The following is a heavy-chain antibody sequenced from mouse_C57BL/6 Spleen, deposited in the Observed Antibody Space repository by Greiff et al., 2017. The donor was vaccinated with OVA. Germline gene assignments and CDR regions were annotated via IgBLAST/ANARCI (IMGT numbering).Heavy chain of an antibody. CDR2: IYPSDSET. Sequence: QVQLQQPGAELVRPGSSVKLSCKASGYTFTSYWMDWVKQRPGQGPEWIGNIYPSDSETHYNQKFKDKATLNVDKSSSTAYMQLSSLTSEDSAVYYCASVVANYYAMDYWGQGTSVTVSS. CDR1: GYTFTSYW. V-gene: IGHV1-61*01. D-gene: IGHD1-1*01. CDR3: ASVVANYYAMDY. J-gene: IGHJ4*01.